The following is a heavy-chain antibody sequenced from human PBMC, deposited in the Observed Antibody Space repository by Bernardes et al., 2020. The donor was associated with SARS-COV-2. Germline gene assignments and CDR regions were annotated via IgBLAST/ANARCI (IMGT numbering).Heavy chain of an antibody. CDR1: GYNFASFG. Sequence: ASVKVSCKTSGYNFASFGISWVRQAPGQGLEWMGWISPHNGNTNYAQKIQGRFSISRDNAKNAVYLQMNSLRVEDTAVYYCASPDIVSTGEGWFAPWGQGAQVTVSS. V-gene: IGHV1-18*01. CDR3: ASPDIVSTGEGWFAP. CDR2: ISPHNGNT. J-gene: IGHJ5*02. D-gene: IGHD5-12*01.